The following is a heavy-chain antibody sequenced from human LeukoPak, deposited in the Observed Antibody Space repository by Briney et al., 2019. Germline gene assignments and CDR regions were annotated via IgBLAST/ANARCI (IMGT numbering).Heavy chain of an antibody. J-gene: IGHJ6*02. CDR2: IGTAGDT. Sequence: GSLRLSCAASGFTFSSYDMHWVRQATGKGLEWVSAIGTAGDTYYPGSVKGRFTISRENAKNPLYLQMNSLRAGDTAVYYCARALQGAVAGRYYYYGMDVWGQGTTVTVSS. CDR1: GFTFSSYD. V-gene: IGHV3-13*01. D-gene: IGHD6-19*01. CDR3: ARALQGAVAGRYYYYGMDV.